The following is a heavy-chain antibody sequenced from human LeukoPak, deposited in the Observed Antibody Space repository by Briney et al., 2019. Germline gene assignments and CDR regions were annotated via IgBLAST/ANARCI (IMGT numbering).Heavy chain of an antibody. CDR1: GFTFSTYW. J-gene: IGHJ4*02. V-gene: IGHV3-7*01. D-gene: IGHD5-12*01. CDR2: IKEDGSDK. CDR3: AKGGHFNFDY. Sequence: GGSLRLSCAASGFTFSTYWMKWVRQAPGKGLEWVASIKEDGSDKYFVDSVKGRFSISRDNAKNSLYLQMNSLRTEDTAVYYCAKGGHFNFDYWGQGTLVTVSS.